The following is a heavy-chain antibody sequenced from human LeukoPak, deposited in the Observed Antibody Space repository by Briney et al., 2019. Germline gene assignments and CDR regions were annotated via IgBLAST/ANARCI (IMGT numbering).Heavy chain of an antibody. CDR3: AKEPREYCSSTSCPNWFDS. D-gene: IGHD2-2*01. V-gene: IGHV3-23*01. CDR1: GFTFNNYA. CDR2: ISASGGTT. J-gene: IGHJ5*01. Sequence: GSLRLSCAASGFTFNNYAMSWVRQAPGKGLEWVSAISASGGTTYYADSVKGRVTISRDNSENTLFLQMNSLRAEDTAVYYCAKEPREYCSSTSCPNWFDSWGQGTLVTVSS.